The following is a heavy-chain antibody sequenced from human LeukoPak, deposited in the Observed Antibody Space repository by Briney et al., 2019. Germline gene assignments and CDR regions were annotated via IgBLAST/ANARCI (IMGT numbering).Heavy chain of an antibody. J-gene: IGHJ4*02. CDR3: ASRSSIWSGYQDTLYYFDS. V-gene: IGHV4-59*01. Sequence: SETLSLTCTVSGGSISSYYWSWIRQPPGKRLEWIGHIYYSGSTNYNPSLKSRVTISVDTSKNQFSLKLSSVTAADTAVYYCASRSSIWSGYQDTLYYFDSWGQGTLVTISS. CDR1: GGSISSYY. D-gene: IGHD3-3*01. CDR2: IYYSGST.